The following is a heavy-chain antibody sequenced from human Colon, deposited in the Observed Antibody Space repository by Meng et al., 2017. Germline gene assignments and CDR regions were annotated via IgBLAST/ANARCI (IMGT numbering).Heavy chain of an antibody. CDR2: IYHSGNT. CDR1: SGSLIISNW. D-gene: IGHD1-26*01. CDR3: VSRIGGSSETDF. Sequence: VQVMEAGPGLVSPSGTLSFNCTVASGSLIISNWWTWVRQPPGKGLEWIGEIYHSGNTNYNPSLKGRVTISVDKSKNQFSLKLNSVTAADTAVYYCVSRIGGSSETDFWGQGTLVTVSS. J-gene: IGHJ1*01. V-gene: IGHV4-4*02.